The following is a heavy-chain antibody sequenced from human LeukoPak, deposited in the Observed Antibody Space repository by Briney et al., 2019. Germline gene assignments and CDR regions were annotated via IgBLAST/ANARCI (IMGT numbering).Heavy chain of an antibody. V-gene: IGHV3-7*03. CDR2: IKQDGSEK. Sequence: GGSLRLSCAASGFTLSSYWMSWVRQAPGKGLEWVANIKQDGSEKYYVDSVKGRFTISRDNAKTSLYLQMNSLRTEDTALYYCAKASLGGYWGQGTLVTVSS. CDR3: AKASLGGY. CDR1: GFTLSSYW. J-gene: IGHJ4*02. D-gene: IGHD3-3*01.